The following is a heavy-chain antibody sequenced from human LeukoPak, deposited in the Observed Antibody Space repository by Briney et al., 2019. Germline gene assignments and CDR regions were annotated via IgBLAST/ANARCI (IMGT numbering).Heavy chain of an antibody. CDR3: ARATVTTKNWYFDL. J-gene: IGHJ2*01. Sequence: GASVKVSCKASGYTFTSFDINWVRQATGQGLEWMGWMNPNSGHTGYAQKFQGRVTMTRNTSINTAYMELSSLRSEDTAVYYCARATVTTKNWYFDLWGRGTLVTVSS. D-gene: IGHD4-17*01. V-gene: IGHV1-8*01. CDR1: GYTFTSFD. CDR2: MNPNSGHT.